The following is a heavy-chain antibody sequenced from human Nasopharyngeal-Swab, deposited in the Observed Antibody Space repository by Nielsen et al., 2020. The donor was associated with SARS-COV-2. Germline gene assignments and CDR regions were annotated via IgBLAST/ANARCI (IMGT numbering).Heavy chain of an antibody. J-gene: IGHJ4*02. D-gene: IGHD3-16*02. V-gene: IGHV3-11*04. CDR2: ISSSGSTI. CDR3: ARDNAGRLGELSLMDY. Sequence: WIRQPPGKGLEWVSYISSSGSTIYYADPVRGRFTISRDNAKNSLYLQMNSLRAEDTAVYYCARDNAGRLGELSLMDYWGQGTLVTVSS.